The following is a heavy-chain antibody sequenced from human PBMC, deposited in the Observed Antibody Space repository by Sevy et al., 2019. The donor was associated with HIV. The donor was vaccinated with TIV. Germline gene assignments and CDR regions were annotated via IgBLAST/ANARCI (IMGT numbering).Heavy chain of an antibody. V-gene: IGHV3-7*01. J-gene: IGHJ4*02. CDR1: GFTFSANW. CDR3: AHETFGRFES. Sequence: GGSLRLSCAASGFTFSANWMNWVRQAPGKGLGWVANLKGDGRDKHYVESVEGRLTISRDNAKNLLYLQMNSLRVEDTAVYYCAHETFGRFESWGQGTLVTVS. D-gene: IGHD3-16*01. CDR2: LKGDGRDK.